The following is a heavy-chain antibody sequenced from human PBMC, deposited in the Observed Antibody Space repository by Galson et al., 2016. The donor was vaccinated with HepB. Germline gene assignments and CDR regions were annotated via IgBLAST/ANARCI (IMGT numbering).Heavy chain of an antibody. CDR3: ARQLPAVE. J-gene: IGHJ4*02. D-gene: IGHD1-1*01. V-gene: IGHV3-7*02. Sequence: SLRLSCAASGFNFGRYWMVWVRQAPGKGLEWVANIKEDGSQKYYVDSVKGRFTISRDNAKDSLYLQRNSLKVEETAVYYCARQLPAVEWGQGTLVTGSS. CDR2: IKEDGSQK. CDR1: GFNFGRYW.